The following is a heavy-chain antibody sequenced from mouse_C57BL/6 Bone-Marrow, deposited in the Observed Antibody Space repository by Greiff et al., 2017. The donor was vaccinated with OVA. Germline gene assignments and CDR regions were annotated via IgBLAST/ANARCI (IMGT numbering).Heavy chain of an antibody. Sequence: VKLQESGPELVKPGASVKISCKASGYAFSSSWMNWVKQRPGKGLEWIGRIYPGDGDTNYNGKFKGKATLTADKSSSTAYMQLSSLTSEDSAVYFCARSGLVPGYFDYWGQGTTLTVSS. CDR2: IYPGDGDT. J-gene: IGHJ2*01. CDR1: GYAFSSSW. V-gene: IGHV1-82*01. D-gene: IGHD5-1*01. CDR3: ARSGLVPGYFDY.